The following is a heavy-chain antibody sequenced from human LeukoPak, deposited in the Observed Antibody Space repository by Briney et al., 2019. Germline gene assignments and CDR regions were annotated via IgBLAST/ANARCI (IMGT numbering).Heavy chain of an antibody. J-gene: IGHJ4*02. CDR2: INGGGAST. V-gene: IGHV3-23*01. D-gene: IGHD3-10*01. CDR3: AKQRIVGYYGSRSYYNAYYFDY. Sequence: GGSLRLSCAASGFTFTSYAMGWVRQAPGKGLEWVSTINGGGASTTYRRSVKGRFTISRDNSTNPLYLQMNSLGAEDTDVYYWAKQRIVGYYGSRSYYNAYYFDYWGQGTLVTVS. CDR1: GFTFTSYA.